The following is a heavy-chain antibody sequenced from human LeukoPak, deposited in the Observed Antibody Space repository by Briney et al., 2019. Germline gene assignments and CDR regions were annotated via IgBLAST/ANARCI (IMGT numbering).Heavy chain of an antibody. D-gene: IGHD3-16*02. CDR1: GFTFSRAW. CDR3: STDDYIWGTYRYFYAY. J-gene: IGHJ4*02. V-gene: IGHV3-15*06. Sequence: GGSLRLSCATSGFTFSRAWMHWVRQAPGKGLEWVGRISRQIDGGTTNYAAPVKDRFTISRVDSKGTLSLHMNDLKTEDTGVYYCSTDDYIWGTYRYFYAYWGQGTLVTVSS. CDR2: ISRQIDGGTT.